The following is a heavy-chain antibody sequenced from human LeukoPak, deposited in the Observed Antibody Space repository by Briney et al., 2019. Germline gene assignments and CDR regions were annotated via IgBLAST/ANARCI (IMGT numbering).Heavy chain of an antibody. Sequence: PSETLSLTCTVSGGSISTYYWSWIRQPPGKGLEWIGYIYNSGSTNYNPSLKSRVTISVDTSKNQFSLKLSSVTAAGTAVYYCARENSNSWYLDYWGQGTLVTVSS. D-gene: IGHD6-13*01. V-gene: IGHV4-59*01. CDR2: IYNSGST. CDR3: ARENSNSWYLDY. CDR1: GGSISTYY. J-gene: IGHJ4*02.